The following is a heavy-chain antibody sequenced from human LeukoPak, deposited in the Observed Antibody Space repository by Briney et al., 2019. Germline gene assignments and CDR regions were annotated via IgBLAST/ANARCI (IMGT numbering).Heavy chain of an antibody. J-gene: IGHJ4*02. CDR3: ARDQYYYGSGSYGLDY. CDR2: IYTSGGT. CDR1: GGSISSYY. Sequence: SETLSLTCTVSGGSISSYYWSWIRQPAGKGLEWIGRIYTSGGTNYNPPLKSRVTMSVDTSKNQFSLKLSSVTAADTAVYYCARDQYYYGSGSYGLDYWGQGTLVTVSS. D-gene: IGHD3-10*01. V-gene: IGHV4-4*07.